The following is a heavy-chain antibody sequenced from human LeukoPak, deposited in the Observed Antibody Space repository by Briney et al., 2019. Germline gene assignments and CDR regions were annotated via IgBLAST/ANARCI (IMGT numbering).Heavy chain of an antibody. V-gene: IGHV4-31*11. CDR2: ISYSGSA. CDR1: IDSINNDYYY. Sequence: SETLSLTCAVSIDSINNDYYYWSWIRQHPGEGLEWVGHISYSGSASYNPSLRSRVTISVDTYKNQFSLKLSSVTAADSAMYYCTVGGDGTKVDHWGQGTLVTVSA. D-gene: IGHD3-10*01. CDR3: TVGGDGTKVDH. J-gene: IGHJ4*02.